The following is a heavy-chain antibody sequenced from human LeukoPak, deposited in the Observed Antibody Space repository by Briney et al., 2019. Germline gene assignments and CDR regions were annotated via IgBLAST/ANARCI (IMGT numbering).Heavy chain of an antibody. V-gene: IGHV3-23*01. CDR3: AKDFSAGGNYGYGRFDP. J-gene: IGHJ5*02. D-gene: IGHD4-17*01. CDR2: ISGSGDYS. CDR1: GFTFSNYV. Sequence: GGSLRLSCAASGFTFSNYVMNWVRQAPGKGLEWVSAISGSGDYSNSADSVKGRFTISRDNSENTLYLQMNSLRAEDTGVYYCAKDFSAGGNYGYGRFDPWGQGTLVTVSS.